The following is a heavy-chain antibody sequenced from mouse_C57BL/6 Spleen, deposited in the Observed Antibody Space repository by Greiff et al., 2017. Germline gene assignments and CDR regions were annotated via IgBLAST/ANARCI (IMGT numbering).Heavy chain of an antibody. CDR3: TRRRLPPFDY. Sequence: QVQLQQSGAELVRPGASVTLSCKASGYTFTDYEMHWVKQTPVHGLEWIGAIDPETGGTAYNQKFKGKAILTADKSSSTAYMELRSLTSEDSAVYYCTRRRLPPFDYWGQGTTLTVSS. V-gene: IGHV1-15*01. D-gene: IGHD2-4*01. CDR1: GYTFTDYE. CDR2: IDPETGGT. J-gene: IGHJ2*01.